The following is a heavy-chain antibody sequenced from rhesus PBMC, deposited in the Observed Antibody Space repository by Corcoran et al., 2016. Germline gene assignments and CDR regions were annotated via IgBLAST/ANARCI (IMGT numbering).Heavy chain of an antibody. D-gene: IGHD3-34*01. CDR1: GYPISRSYG. Sequence: QVQLQESGPGLVRPSETLSLTCVVSGYPISRSYGWTWLSQPPGKGLEWIGFIGDCSLGTSHTPSRMIRVTSSRDPYKNQVSLTLGSVTAAGPAVYFCTRERGFGRFDVWGPGVLVTVSS. J-gene: IGHJ5-1*01. CDR2: IGDCSLGT. CDR3: TRERGFGRFDV. V-gene: IGHV4-127*01.